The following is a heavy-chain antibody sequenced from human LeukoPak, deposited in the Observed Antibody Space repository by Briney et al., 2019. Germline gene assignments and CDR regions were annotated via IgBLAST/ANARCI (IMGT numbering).Heavy chain of an antibody. CDR3: AKDPYNYDSSGYSPYYFDY. CDR1: GFTFSSYS. J-gene: IGHJ4*02. CDR2: LRYDGSNK. Sequence: GGSLRLSCAASGFTFSSYSMNWVRQAPGKGLEWVAFLRYDGSNKYYADSVKGRFTISRDNSKNTLYLQMNSLRPEDTAVYYCAKDPYNYDSSGYSPYYFDYWGQGTLVTVTS. D-gene: IGHD3-22*01. V-gene: IGHV3-30*02.